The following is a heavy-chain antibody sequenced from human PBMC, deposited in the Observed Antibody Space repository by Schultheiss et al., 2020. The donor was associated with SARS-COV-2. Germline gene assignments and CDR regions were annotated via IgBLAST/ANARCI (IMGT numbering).Heavy chain of an antibody. Sequence: GGSLRLSCAASGFTFSSYAMSWVRQAPEKGLEWVSVINDSGGSTHYADSVKGRFTISRDNSKNTLYLQMNSLRSEDTAVYYCARGGSGRGRFLEWLKNNWFDPWGQGTLVTVSS. CDR3: ARGGSGRGRFLEWLKNNWFDP. J-gene: IGHJ5*02. CDR2: INDSGGST. V-gene: IGHV3-23*01. D-gene: IGHD3-3*01. CDR1: GFTFSSYA.